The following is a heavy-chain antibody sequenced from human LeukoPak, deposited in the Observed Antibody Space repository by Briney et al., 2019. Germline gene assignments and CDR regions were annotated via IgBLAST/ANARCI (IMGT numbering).Heavy chain of an antibody. CDR1: GFNVNSNY. CDR3: AKDSSGPAY. CDR2: IYSGVGT. J-gene: IGHJ4*02. V-gene: IGHV3-53*01. Sequence: GGSLRLSCAASGFNVNSNYMSWVRQAPGKGLEWVSVIYSGVGTFYAGSVKGRFTISRDNSKNTPYLQMNSLRAEDTAVYYCAKDSSGPAYWGQGTLVTVSS. D-gene: IGHD6-19*01.